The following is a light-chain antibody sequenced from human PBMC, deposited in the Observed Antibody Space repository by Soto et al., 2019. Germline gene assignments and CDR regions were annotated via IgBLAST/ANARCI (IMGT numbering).Light chain of an antibody. V-gene: IGKV3-20*01. J-gene: IGKJ1*01. CDR1: QSVRSD. CDR3: QQYGSSGT. Sequence: EIVMTQSPATLSVSPGERATLSCRASQSVRSDLAWYQKKPGQAPRLLIYGASNRATGIPDRFSGSGSGTDFTLTISRLEPEDFAVYYCQQYGSSGTFGQGTKVDIK. CDR2: GAS.